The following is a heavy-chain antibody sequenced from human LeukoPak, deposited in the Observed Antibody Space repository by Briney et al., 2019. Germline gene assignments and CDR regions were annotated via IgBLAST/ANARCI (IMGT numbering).Heavy chain of an antibody. CDR1: GFTFSSYA. CDR3: ARECLSGTGDYGGDDAFDI. D-gene: IGHD4-17*01. V-gene: IGHV3-23*01. CDR2: ISGSGGST. J-gene: IGHJ3*02. Sequence: GGSLRLSCAASGFTFSSYAMSWVRQAPGKGLEWVSAISGSGGSTYYADSVKGRFTISRDNSKNTLYLQMNSLRDEDTAVYYCARECLSGTGDYGGDDAFDIWGQGTMVTVSS.